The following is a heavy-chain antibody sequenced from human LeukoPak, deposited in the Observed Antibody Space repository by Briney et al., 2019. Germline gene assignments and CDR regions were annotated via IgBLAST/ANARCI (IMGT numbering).Heavy chain of an antibody. D-gene: IGHD5-12*01. V-gene: IGHV1-69*10. CDR3: ASNRGYSGYDWTSLDY. Sequence: SVKVSCKASGGTFSSYAISWVRQAPGQGLEWMGGIIPILGIANYAQKFEGRVTITADKSTSTAYMGLSSLRSEDTAVYYCASNRGYSGYDWTSLDYWGQGTLVTVSS. CDR2: IIPILGIA. CDR1: GGTFSSYA. J-gene: IGHJ4*02.